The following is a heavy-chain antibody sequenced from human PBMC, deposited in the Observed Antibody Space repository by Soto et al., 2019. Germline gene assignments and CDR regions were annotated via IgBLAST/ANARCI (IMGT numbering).Heavy chain of an antibody. CDR3: ARDPQITMGAFDI. J-gene: IGHJ3*02. CDR1: GFTFSSYA. CDR2: IWYDGSNK. D-gene: IGHD3-10*01. Sequence: SLRLSCAASGFTFSSYAMHWVRQAPGKGLEWVAVIWYDGSNKYYADSVKGRFTISRDNSKNTLYLQMNSLRAEDTAVYYCARDPQITMGAFDIWGQGTMVTVSS. V-gene: IGHV3-33*08.